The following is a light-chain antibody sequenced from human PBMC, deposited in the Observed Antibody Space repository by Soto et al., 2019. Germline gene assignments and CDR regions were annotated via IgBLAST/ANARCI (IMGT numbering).Light chain of an antibody. CDR2: IAS. V-gene: IGKV1-39*01. Sequence: DIQMTQSPSSLSASVGDRVTITCRASQSISNYLNWFQQRPGKAPKLLISIASTSQSGVPSRFSGSGSGTDFTLTITNLQPEDFETYYCQQSYTTPRTFGQGTKVEIK. J-gene: IGKJ1*01. CDR3: QQSYTTPRT. CDR1: QSISNY.